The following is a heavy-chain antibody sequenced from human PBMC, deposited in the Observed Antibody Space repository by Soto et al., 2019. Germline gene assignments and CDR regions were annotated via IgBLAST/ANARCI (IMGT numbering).Heavy chain of an antibody. CDR3: ATGIANPFHFDY. J-gene: IGHJ4*02. Sequence: ASVKVSCKVSGYTLTELSMHWVRQAPGKGLEWMGGFDPEDGETIYAQKFQGRVTMTEDTSTDTAYMELSSLRSEDTAVYYCATGIANPFHFDYWGQGTLVTVSS. CDR2: FDPEDGET. D-gene: IGHD6-13*01. CDR1: GYTLTELS. V-gene: IGHV1-24*01.